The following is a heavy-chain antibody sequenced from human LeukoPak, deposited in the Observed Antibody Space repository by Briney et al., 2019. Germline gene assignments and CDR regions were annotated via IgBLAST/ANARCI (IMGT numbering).Heavy chain of an antibody. Sequence: GGSLRLSCAASGFTFSSYWMSWVRQAPGKGLEWVANINQDGSEKYYVDSVKGRFTISRDNAKNSLYLQMNSLRAEDTAVYYCARDYLGRYEMPTIDYWGQGTLVTVSS. J-gene: IGHJ4*02. CDR2: INQDGSEK. CDR1: GFTFSSYW. D-gene: IGHD5-24*01. CDR3: ARDYLGRYEMPTIDY. V-gene: IGHV3-7*03.